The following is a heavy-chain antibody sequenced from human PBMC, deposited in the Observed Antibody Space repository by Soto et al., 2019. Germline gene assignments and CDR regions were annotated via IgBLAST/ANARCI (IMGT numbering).Heavy chain of an antibody. CDR3: AKDPPAVAGTTYYYYGMDV. CDR1: GFTFSSYA. D-gene: IGHD6-19*01. Sequence: GGSLRLSCAASGFTFSSYAMSWVRQAPGKGLEWVSAISGSGGSTYYADSVKGRFTISRDNSKNTLYLQMNSLRAEDTAVYYWAKDPPAVAGTTYYYYGMDVWGQGTTVTVSS. J-gene: IGHJ6*02. CDR2: ISGSGGST. V-gene: IGHV3-23*01.